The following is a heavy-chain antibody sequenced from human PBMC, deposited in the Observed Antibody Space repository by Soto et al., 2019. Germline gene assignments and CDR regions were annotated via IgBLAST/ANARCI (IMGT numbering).Heavy chain of an antibody. D-gene: IGHD5-12*01. CDR1: GFSLSTTGEG. J-gene: IGHJ4*02. Sequence: QITLKESGPTLVKPTQTLTLTCTFSGFSLSTTGEGVGWIRQPPGKALEWIALIYWDDDKRYSPALKSRLTIPKDTHKNQVVLTRTTMDAVDTATYYCAHRRRDGYNRVYWGQGTLVTVSS. CDR3: AHRRRDGYNRVY. V-gene: IGHV2-5*02. CDR2: IYWDDDK.